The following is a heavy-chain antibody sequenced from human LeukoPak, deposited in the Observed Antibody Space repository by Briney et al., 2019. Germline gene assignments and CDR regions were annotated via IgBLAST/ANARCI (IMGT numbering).Heavy chain of an antibody. D-gene: IGHD2/OR15-2a*01. J-gene: IGHJ6*03. CDR1: GYTFTSYD. CDR2: MNPNSGNT. V-gene: IGHV1-8*01. CDR3: ARLSHGRPFYYCYYMDV. Sequence: ASVKVSCKASGYTFTSYDINWVRQATGQGLEWMGWMNPNSGNTGYAQKFQGRVTMTRNTSISTAYMELSSLRSEDTAVYYCARLSHGRPFYYCYYMDVWGKGTTVTASS.